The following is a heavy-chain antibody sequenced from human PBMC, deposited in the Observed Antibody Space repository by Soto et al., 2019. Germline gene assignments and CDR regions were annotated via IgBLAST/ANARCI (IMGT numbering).Heavy chain of an antibody. Sequence: QLQLQESGPGLVKPSETLSLTCTVSGGSIRSSSYYWGWIRQPPGKGLEWIGSIYYSGSTYYNPSLKSRVTISVDTSKNQFSLKLSSVTAADTAVYYCARFPIIAAAGIDYWGQGTLVTVSS. D-gene: IGHD6-13*01. CDR3: ARFPIIAAAGIDY. J-gene: IGHJ4*02. V-gene: IGHV4-39*01. CDR2: IYYSGST. CDR1: GGSIRSSSYY.